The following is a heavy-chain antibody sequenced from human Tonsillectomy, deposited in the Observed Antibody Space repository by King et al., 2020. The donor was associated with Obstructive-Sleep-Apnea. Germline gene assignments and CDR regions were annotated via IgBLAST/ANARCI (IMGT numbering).Heavy chain of an antibody. D-gene: IGHD6-13*01. CDR2: IYYSGST. V-gene: IGHV4-31*03. J-gene: IGHJ4*02. Sequence: QLQESGPGLVKPSQTLSLTCTVSGGSISSGGYYWSWIRHHPGKGLEWIGYIYYSGSTYYNPSLKSRVTISVAPFKNQFSLKLSSVTAADTAVYYCARGRTRIAAAGFYFDYWGQGTLVTVSS. CDR1: GGSISSGGYY. CDR3: ARGRTRIAAAGFYFDY.